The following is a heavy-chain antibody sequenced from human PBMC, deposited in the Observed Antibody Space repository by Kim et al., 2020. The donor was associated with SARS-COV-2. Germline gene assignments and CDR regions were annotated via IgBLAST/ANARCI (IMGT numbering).Heavy chain of an antibody. J-gene: IGHJ4*02. CDR2: T. D-gene: IGHD6-19*01. V-gene: IGHV4-34*01. Sequence: TTYYPSLKSRVTISVDTSKNQFSLKLSSVTAADTAVYYCARDSSGWYPDYWGQGTLVTVSS. CDR3: ARDSSGWYPDY.